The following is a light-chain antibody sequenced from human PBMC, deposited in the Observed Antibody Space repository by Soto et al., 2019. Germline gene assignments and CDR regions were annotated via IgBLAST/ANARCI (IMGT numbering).Light chain of an antibody. CDR3: QQRRNWPPLT. CDR1: QNVDIY. J-gene: IGKJ4*01. Sequence: ETVLTQSPATLSLSPGERATLSCRASQNVDIYLAWYQQKPGQAPRLLIYDASNRAAGIPARFSGSGSGSDFTLTISSLVTEDFGVYYCQQRRNWPPLTFGGGTKVEI. CDR2: DAS. V-gene: IGKV3-11*01.